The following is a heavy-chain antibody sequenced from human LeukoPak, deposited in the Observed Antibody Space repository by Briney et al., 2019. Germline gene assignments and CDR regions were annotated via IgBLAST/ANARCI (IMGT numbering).Heavy chain of an antibody. CDR2: IIPILGIA. D-gene: IGHD7-27*01. Sequence: SVKVSCKASGGTFSSYAISWVRQAPGQGLEWMGRIIPILGIANYAQKFRGRVTITADKSTSTAYMELSSLRSEDTAVYYCARDDHWGYGGSGFDYWGQGTLVTVSS. CDR1: GGTFSSYA. CDR3: ARDDHWGYGGSGFDY. V-gene: IGHV1-69*04. J-gene: IGHJ4*02.